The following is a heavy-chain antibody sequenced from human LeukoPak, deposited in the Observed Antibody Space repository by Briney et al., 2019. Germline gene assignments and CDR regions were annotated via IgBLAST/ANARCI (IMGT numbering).Heavy chain of an antibody. Sequence: PSETLSLTCTVSGGSISSYYWSWIRQPAGKGLEWIGRIYTSGSTNYNPSLKSRVTMSVHTSKNQFSLKLSSVTAADTAVYYCAREHSAVAGYFKFDYWGQGTLVTVSS. CDR3: AREHSAVAGYFKFDY. J-gene: IGHJ4*02. CDR1: GGSISSYY. D-gene: IGHD6-19*01. CDR2: IYTSGST. V-gene: IGHV4-4*07.